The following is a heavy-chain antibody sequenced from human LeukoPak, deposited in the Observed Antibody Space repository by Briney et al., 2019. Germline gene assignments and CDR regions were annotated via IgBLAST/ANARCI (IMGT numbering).Heavy chain of an antibody. CDR1: GYTFTDYY. CDR2: VDPEDTET. J-gene: IGHJ5*02. V-gene: IGHV1-69-2*01. CDR3: ARGSRSFDWQRSYFDL. D-gene: IGHD3-9*01. Sequence: ASVKVSCKASGYTFTDYYIHWVQQAPGKGLEWLGRVDPEDTETIYAQKFQGRVTITADTSTDTAYMDLISVRSDDTAVYYCARGSRSFDWQRSYFDLWGQGTLVTVSS.